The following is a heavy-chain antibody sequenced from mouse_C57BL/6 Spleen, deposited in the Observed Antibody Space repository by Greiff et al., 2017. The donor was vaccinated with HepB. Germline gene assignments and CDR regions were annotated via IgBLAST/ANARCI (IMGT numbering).Heavy chain of an antibody. CDR2: ISSGSSTI. J-gene: IGHJ4*01. CDR1: GFTFSDYG. V-gene: IGHV5-17*01. D-gene: IGHD2-3*01. CDR3: ARHGYYGAMDY. Sequence: EVMLVESGGGLVKPGGSLKLSCAASGFTFSDYGMHWVRQAPEKGLEWVAYISSGSSTIYYADTVKGRFTISRDNAKNTLFLQMTSLRSEDTAMYYCARHGYYGAMDYWGQGTSVTVSS.